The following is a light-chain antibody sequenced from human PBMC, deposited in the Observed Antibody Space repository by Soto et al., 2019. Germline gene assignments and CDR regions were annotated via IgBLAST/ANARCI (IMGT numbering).Light chain of an antibody. V-gene: IGKV1-39*01. CDR1: QDISTF. J-gene: IGKJ4*01. CDR2: SAS. CDR3: QQSYSPPLT. Sequence: DMQITQSPSSLSSSVGETVTITCLSSQDISTFLNWYQQKPVKAPRLLIYSASILHSRVPSTYSGSGSGTAFTLTISSLQPEDFATYYCQQSYSPPLTFGGGTKVDIK.